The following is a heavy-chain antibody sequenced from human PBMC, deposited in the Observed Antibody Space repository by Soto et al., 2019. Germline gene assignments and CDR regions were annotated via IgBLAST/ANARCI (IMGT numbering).Heavy chain of an antibody. CDR1: GFTFSTYN. Sequence: EVQLVESGGGLVQPGGSLRLSCGASGFTFSTYNMHWVRQGPGKGLVWVSRINSDGSSTRYADSVKGRFTISRDNAKNTRYPQMNSQGGEDTAIYFCARGGAGSSGWYDGHWGLGALVTVSS. D-gene: IGHD6-19*01. J-gene: IGHJ4*02. CDR2: INSDGSST. V-gene: IGHV3-74*01. CDR3: ARGGAGSSGWYDGH.